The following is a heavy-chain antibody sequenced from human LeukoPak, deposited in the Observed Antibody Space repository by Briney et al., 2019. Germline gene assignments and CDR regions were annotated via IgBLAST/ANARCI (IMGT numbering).Heavy chain of an antibody. Sequence: SETLSLTCAVYGGSFSDYYWSWIRQPPGKGLEWIGEINHSGSPNYNPSLESRVTISVNTSKRQFSLSLTSVTAADTAVYYCARTTYDRPRVVNDWSRGTLVTVSS. J-gene: IGHJ4*02. D-gene: IGHD3-3*01. CDR2: INHSGSP. CDR3: ARTTYDRPRVVND. CDR1: GGSFSDYY. V-gene: IGHV4-34*01.